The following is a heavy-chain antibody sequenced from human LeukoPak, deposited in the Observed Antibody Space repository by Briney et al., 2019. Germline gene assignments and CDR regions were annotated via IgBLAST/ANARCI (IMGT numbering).Heavy chain of an antibody. CDR1: GRHIRSGGYH. CDR3: ARGARDWDAFDI. V-gene: IGHV4-31*03. Sequence: SETLSLTCTVSGRHIRSGGYHWSWIRQPTGKGLEWIGYNYYSGSTYYNPSLMSRVTISVDTSKNQFSLKVSAVTAADTAWYYCARGARDWDAFDIWGQGTMVTVSS. J-gene: IGHJ3*02. D-gene: IGHD2-21*01. CDR2: NYYSGST.